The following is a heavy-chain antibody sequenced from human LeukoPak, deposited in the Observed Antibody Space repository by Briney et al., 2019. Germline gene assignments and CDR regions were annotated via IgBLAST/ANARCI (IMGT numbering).Heavy chain of an antibody. CDR1: GFTFSSYG. CDR3: AKRANYDYSPVTLDY. CDR2: IRYDGSNK. J-gene: IGHJ4*02. V-gene: IGHV3-30*02. Sequence: GGSLRLSCAASGFTFSSYGMHWVRQAPGKGLEWVAFIRYDGSNKYYADSVKGRFTISRDNSKNTLYLQMNSLRAEDTAVYYCAKRANYDYSPVTLDYWGQGTLVTVSS. D-gene: IGHD4-11*01.